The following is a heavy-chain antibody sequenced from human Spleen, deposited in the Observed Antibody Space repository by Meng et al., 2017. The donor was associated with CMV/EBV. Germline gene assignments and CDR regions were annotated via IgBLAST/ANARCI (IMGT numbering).Heavy chain of an antibody. Sequence: SCTASGYTFSGYFIHWIRQAPGQGLGWMGWINPNGGDTKYAERFQGRVTMTRDTSTNTAYMELDSLRFVDTAIYYCAKDESNGYTDYWGPGTLVTVSS. CDR1: GYTFSGYF. CDR3: AKDESNGYTDY. V-gene: IGHV1-2*02. J-gene: IGHJ4*02. D-gene: IGHD5-18*01. CDR2: INPNGGDT.